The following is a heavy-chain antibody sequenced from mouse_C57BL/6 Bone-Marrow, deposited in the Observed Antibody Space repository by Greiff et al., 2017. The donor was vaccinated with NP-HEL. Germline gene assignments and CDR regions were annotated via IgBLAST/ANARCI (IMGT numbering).Heavy chain of an antibody. D-gene: IGHD3-2*02. CDR2: LLPGSGST. J-gene: IGHJ3*01. Sequence: QVQLQQSGAELMKPGASVKLSCKATGYTFTGYWIEWVKQRPGHGLEWIGELLPGSGSTNYNEKFKGKATFTADTSSNTAYMQISSLTAEDSAIYYWAGRSSGYGFAYWGQGTLVTVSA. CDR1: GYTFTGYW. CDR3: AGRSSGYGFAY. V-gene: IGHV1-9*01.